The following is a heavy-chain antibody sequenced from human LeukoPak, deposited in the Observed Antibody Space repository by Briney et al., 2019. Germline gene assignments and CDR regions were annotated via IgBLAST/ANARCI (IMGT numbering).Heavy chain of an antibody. Sequence: PGGSLRLSCAASGFTFSDYYMSWIRQAPGKGLEWVPYISSSGSTIYYADSAKGRFTISRDNAKNSLYLQMNSLRAEDTAVYYCARGRRYCSSTSCSLGDYWGQGTLVTVSS. J-gene: IGHJ4*02. CDR1: GFTFSDYY. V-gene: IGHV3-11*04. CDR3: ARGRRYCSSTSCSLGDY. D-gene: IGHD2-2*01. CDR2: ISSSGSTI.